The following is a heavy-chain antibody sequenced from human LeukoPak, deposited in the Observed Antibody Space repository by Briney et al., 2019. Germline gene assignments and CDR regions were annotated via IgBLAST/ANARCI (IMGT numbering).Heavy chain of an antibody. CDR2: INWNGGST. Sequence: GGSLRLSCAASGFTFDDYGMSWVRRAPGKGLEWVSGINWNGGSTGYADSVKGRFTISRDNAKNSLYLQMNSLRAEDTALYYCARGRGVYGSGSYFLPFDYWGQGTLVTVSS. J-gene: IGHJ4*02. CDR3: ARGRGVYGSGSYFLPFDY. D-gene: IGHD3-10*01. V-gene: IGHV3-20*04. CDR1: GFTFDDYG.